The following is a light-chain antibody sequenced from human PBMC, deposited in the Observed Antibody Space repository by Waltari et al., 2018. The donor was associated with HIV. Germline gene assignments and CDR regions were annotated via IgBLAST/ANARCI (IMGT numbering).Light chain of an antibody. CDR1: QSVSSN. J-gene: IGKJ2*01. CDR3: QQYNNWYT. Sequence: EMVMTQSPATLSVSPGDRATLSCRASQSVSSNLAWYQQKPGQAPRLLIYDASTRATGIPARFSGSGSGTEFTLTISSLQSEDSAVYYCQQYNNWYTFAQGTKLEIK. V-gene: IGKV3D-15*01. CDR2: DAS.